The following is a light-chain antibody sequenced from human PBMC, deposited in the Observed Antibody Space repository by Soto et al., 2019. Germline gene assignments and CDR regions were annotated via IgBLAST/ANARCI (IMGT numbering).Light chain of an antibody. CDR2: ENT. J-gene: IGLJ1*01. Sequence: QSVLTQPPSVSGXXXXRVXXXXTGTSSXXARYDVHWYQQLPGTAPKLLIYENTNRPSGVPDRFSGSKSGTLASLAITGLQAEDEADYYCQSFDNSLSDYYVFGTGTKVTVL. CDR3: QSFDNSLSDYYV. CDR1: SSXXARYD. V-gene: IGLV1-40*01.